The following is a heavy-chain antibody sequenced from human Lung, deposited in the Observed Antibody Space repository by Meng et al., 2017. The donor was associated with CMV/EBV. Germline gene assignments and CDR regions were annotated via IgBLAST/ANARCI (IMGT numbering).Heavy chain of an antibody. CDR3: ARGPYSTGWCDF. Sequence: QVQRRESGPGLVKPSQTLSLTCTVSGGSISSRSFYWNWIRQPAGKGLEWIGRLYATGSTNYNPSLESRATISVDTSKNQFSLRLDSVTAADTAVYYCARGPYSTGWCDFWGQGSLVTVSS. CDR1: GGSISSRSFY. J-gene: IGHJ4*02. D-gene: IGHD6-19*01. CDR2: LYATGST. V-gene: IGHV4-61*02.